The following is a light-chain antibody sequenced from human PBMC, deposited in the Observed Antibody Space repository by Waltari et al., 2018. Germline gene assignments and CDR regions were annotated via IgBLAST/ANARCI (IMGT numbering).Light chain of an antibody. CDR1: QDINSW. J-gene: IGKJ1*01. Sequence: DIQMTQSPSSLSASVGDKVTITCRASQDINSWLAWYQQKPGKALKLLIYAASSLQSGVPSRFGGSGSGTDYTLTISSLQPEDFATYYCQQGYNTPRTFGQGTKVEIK. V-gene: IGKV1-12*01. CDR2: AAS. CDR3: QQGYNTPRT.